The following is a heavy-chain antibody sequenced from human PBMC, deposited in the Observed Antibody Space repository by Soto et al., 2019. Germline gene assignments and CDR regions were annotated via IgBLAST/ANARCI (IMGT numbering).Heavy chain of an antibody. CDR3: AKEEGHIVVVTAPYFDY. Sequence: QVQLVESGGGVVQPGRSLRLSCAASGFTFSSYGMHWVRQAPGKGLEWVAVISYDGSNKYYADSVKGRFTISRDNSKNTLYLQMNSLRVEDTAVYFCAKEEGHIVVVTAPYFDYWGQGTLVTVSS. J-gene: IGHJ4*02. CDR1: GFTFSSYG. V-gene: IGHV3-30*18. CDR2: ISYDGSNK. D-gene: IGHD2-21*02.